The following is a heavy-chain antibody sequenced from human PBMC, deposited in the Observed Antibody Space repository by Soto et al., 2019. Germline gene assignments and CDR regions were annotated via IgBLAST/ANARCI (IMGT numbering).Heavy chain of an antibody. CDR2: IYPGDSDT. CDR1: GYSFTSYW. D-gene: IGHD2-15*01. V-gene: IGHV5-51*01. Sequence: GESLKISCKGSGYSFTSYWIGWVRQMPGKGLEWMGIIYPGDSDTRYSPSFQGQVTISADKSISTAYLHWSSLKASDTAMYYCARHRYCSGGSCYPHESQQLSLDYWGQGTLVTVSS. CDR3: ARHRYCSGGSCYPHESQQLSLDY. J-gene: IGHJ4*02.